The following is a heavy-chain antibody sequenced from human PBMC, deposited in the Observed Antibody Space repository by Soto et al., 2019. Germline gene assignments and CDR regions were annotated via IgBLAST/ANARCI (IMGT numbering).Heavy chain of an antibody. Sequence: PSETLSLTCTVSGGSISSYYWSWIRQPAGKGLEWIGRIYTSGSTNYNPSLKSRVTMSVDTSKNQFSLKLSSVTAADTAVYYCAREGLLWFGDTSGVGWFDPWGQGTLVTVS. CDR3: AREGLLWFGDTSGVGWFDP. CDR1: GGSISSYY. J-gene: IGHJ5*02. V-gene: IGHV4-4*07. D-gene: IGHD3-10*01. CDR2: IYTSGST.